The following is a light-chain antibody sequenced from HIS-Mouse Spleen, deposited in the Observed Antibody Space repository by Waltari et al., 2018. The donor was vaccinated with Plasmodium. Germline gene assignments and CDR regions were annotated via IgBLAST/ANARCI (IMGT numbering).Light chain of an antibody. Sequence: QSALTQPRSVSGSPGQSVTISRTGTSSDVGGYNSFSWYQQHPGKAPKLMIYDVSKRPAGVPDRFSGSKSGNTASLTISGLQTGDEADYYCGTWDSSLSAGVVFGGGTKLTVL. CDR2: DVS. V-gene: IGLV2-11*01. J-gene: IGLJ2*01. CDR1: SSDVGGYNS. CDR3: GTWDSSLSAGVV.